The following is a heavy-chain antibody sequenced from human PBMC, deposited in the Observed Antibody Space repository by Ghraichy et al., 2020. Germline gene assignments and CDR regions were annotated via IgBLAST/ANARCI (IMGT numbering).Heavy chain of an antibody. V-gene: IGHV4-34*01. CDR3: ARAGRGVVVPAGYYYYYYGMDV. CDR2: INHSGST. J-gene: IGHJ6*02. D-gene: IGHD2-2*01. CDR1: GGSFSGYY. Sequence: SETLSLTCAVYGGSFSGYYWSWIRQPPGKGLEWIGEINHSGSTNYNPSLKSRVTISVDTSKNQFSLKLSSVTAADTAVYYCARAGRGVVVPAGYYYYYYGMDVWGQGTTVTVSS.